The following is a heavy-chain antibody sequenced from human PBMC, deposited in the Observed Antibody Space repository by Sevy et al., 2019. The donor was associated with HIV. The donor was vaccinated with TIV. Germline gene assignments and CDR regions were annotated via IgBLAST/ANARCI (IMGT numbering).Heavy chain of an antibody. CDR2: IIPILGTA. CDR3: AGDRAAGVHYGLDV. Sequence: ASVKVSCKASRGTFSSYAVNWVRQAPGQGLEWVGGIIPILGTATYAQNFQGRVTITADRSAGTAFMVLTSLKSEDTAVYYCAGDRAAGVHYGLDVWGQGTTVTVSS. V-gene: IGHV1-69*10. D-gene: IGHD2-15*01. J-gene: IGHJ6*02. CDR1: RGTFSSYA.